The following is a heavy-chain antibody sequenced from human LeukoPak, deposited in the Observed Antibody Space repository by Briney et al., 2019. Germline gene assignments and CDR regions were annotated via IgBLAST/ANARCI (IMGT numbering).Heavy chain of an antibody. D-gene: IGHD6-13*01. CDR2: INEEGSET. J-gene: IGHJ3*01. Sequence: GGSLRLFCAASGFTFSLSAVSWVRRAPGEGLEGGANINEEGSETHYVDSVKGRFTISRDNAKNSLYLQMNSLRAEDTAIYYCARHRCPSSWGPGTVVTVSS. CDR3: ARHRCPSS. V-gene: IGHV3-7*03. CDR1: GFTFSLSA.